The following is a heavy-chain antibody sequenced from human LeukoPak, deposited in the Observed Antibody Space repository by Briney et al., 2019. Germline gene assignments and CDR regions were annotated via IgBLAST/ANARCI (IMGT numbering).Heavy chain of an antibody. CDR1: GYSFTSYW. V-gene: IGHV5-51*01. J-gene: IGHJ4*02. Sequence: GESLKISCKGSGYSFTSYWISWVRQMPGRGLEWMGIIYPGDSDTRYSPSFQGQVTISADKSISTAYLQWSSLKASDTAMYYCARHPIAVAGSPLPRYFDYWGQGTLVTVSS. CDR3: ARHPIAVAGSPLPRYFDY. CDR2: IYPGDSDT. D-gene: IGHD6-19*01.